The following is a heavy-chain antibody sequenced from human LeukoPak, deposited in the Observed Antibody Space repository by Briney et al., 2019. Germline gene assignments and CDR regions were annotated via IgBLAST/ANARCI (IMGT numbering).Heavy chain of an antibody. D-gene: IGHD1-7*01. Sequence: PGGSLRLSCAASGFTVSSNYMSWVRQAQGQGLELVSVIYSGGSTYYADSVKGRFTISRHISKNTLYLQMNSLRAEDTAVYYCARIMTGTTPPFDYWGQGTLVTVSS. CDR3: ARIMTGTTPPFDY. CDR1: GFTVSSNY. CDR2: IYSGGST. J-gene: IGHJ4*02. V-gene: IGHV3-53*04.